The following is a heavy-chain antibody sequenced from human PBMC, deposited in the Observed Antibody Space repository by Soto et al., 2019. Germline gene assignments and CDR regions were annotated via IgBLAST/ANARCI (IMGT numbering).Heavy chain of an antibody. V-gene: IGHV3-48*01. CDR2: ISESSDTI. Sequence: EVQLVESGGGLVQPGGSLRLSCTASGFTFSDYSMDWVRQTPGKGLEWLSYISESSDTIYYADSVKGRFTICRDNAKNSLFLQMSSLRGEDTAVYYCARDKMGELSIADYWGQGTPVTVSS. CDR3: ARDKMGELSIADY. CDR1: GFTFSDYS. J-gene: IGHJ4*02. D-gene: IGHD3-16*02.